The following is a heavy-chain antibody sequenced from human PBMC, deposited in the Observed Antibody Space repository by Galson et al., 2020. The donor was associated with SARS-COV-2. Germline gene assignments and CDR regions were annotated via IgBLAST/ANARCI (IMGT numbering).Heavy chain of an antibody. Sequence: HGESLKISCKGSGYSFTSYWISWVRQMPGKGLEWMGRIDPSDSYTNYSPSFQGHVTISADKSISTAYLQWSILKASDTAMYYCARSRDGYNNDAFDIWGQGTMVTVSS. V-gene: IGHV5-10-1*01. J-gene: IGHJ3*02. CDR1: GYSFTSYW. CDR3: ARSRDGYNNDAFDI. CDR2: IDPSDSYT. D-gene: IGHD5-12*01.